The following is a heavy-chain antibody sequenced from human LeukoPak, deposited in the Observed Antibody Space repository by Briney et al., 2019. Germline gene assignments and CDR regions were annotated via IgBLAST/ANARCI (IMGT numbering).Heavy chain of an antibody. V-gene: IGHV3-21*01. J-gene: IGHJ4*02. CDR2: ISSSSSYI. CDR3: ARQADTAMLIWSFTDY. D-gene: IGHD5-18*01. CDR1: GFTFSSYS. Sequence: GGSLRLSCAASGFTFSSYSMNWVRQAPGKGLEWVSSISSSSSYIYYADSVKGRFTISRDNAKNSLYLQMNSLRAEDTALYYCARQADTAMLIWSFTDYWGQGTLVTVSS.